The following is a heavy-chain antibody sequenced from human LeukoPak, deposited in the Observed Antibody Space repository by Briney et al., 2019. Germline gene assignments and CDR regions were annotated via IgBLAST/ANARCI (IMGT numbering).Heavy chain of an antibody. CDR1: GGTFSSYA. D-gene: IGHD3-9*01. CDR2: IIPIFGTA. V-gene: IGHV1-69*15. CDR3: ARRILTGYYRFDY. Sequence: SVKVSCKASGGTFSSYAISWVRQAPGQGLEWMGRIIPIFGTANYAQKFQGRVTITADESTSTAYMELSSLRSEDTAVYYCARRILTGYYRFDYWGQGTLVTVSS. J-gene: IGHJ4*02.